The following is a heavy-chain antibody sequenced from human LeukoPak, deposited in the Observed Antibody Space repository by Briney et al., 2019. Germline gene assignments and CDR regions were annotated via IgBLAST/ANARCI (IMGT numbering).Heavy chain of an antibody. D-gene: IGHD3-22*01. Sequence: EASVKVSCKASGYTFTGYYMHWVRQAPGQGLEWMGWINPNSGGTNYAQKFQGRVTMTRDTSISTAYMELSRLRSDDTAVYYCAREITMIVDDAFDIWGQGTMVTVSS. CDR2: INPNSGGT. V-gene: IGHV1-2*02. J-gene: IGHJ3*02. CDR1: GYTFTGYY. CDR3: AREITMIVDDAFDI.